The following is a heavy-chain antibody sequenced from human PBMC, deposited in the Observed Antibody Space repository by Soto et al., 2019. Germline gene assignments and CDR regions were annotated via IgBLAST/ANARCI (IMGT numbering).Heavy chain of an antibody. Sequence: EVQLVESGGGLVQPGGSLRLSCAASGFTFSDHYMDWVRQAPGKGLEWVGRTRNKANSYTTEYAASVKGRFTISRADSKNSLYPQMNSLKTEDTAVYYCARDYGDYGFNYWGQGTLVTVSS. J-gene: IGHJ4*02. CDR2: TRNKANSYTT. CDR1: GFTFSDHY. CDR3: ARDYGDYGFNY. D-gene: IGHD4-17*01. V-gene: IGHV3-72*01.